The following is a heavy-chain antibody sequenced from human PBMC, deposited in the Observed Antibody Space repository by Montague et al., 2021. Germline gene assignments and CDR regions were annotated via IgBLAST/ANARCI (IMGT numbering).Heavy chain of an antibody. D-gene: IGHD3-10*01. CDR3: ARGIRITMVGGVTSDY. V-gene: IGHV3-21*01. J-gene: IGHJ4*02. CDR2: YI. Sequence: YIYYADSVKGRFTISRDNAKNSLYLQMNSLRAEDTAVYDCARGIRITMVGGVTSDYWGQGT.